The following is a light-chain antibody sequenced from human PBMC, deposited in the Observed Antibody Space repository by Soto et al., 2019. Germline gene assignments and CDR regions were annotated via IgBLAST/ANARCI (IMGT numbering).Light chain of an antibody. CDR3: HQCGDRAPSRT. CDR2: DAS. Sequence: ESVLTQSPGTLSLSPGERATLSCRASQSIGSCVAWYQQKPVHSPRLRIYDASKSATDITARFSVSRSGTAFARTISSVAPEDFAVYYCHQCGDRAPSRTCGQGTQVDI. J-gene: IGKJ1*01. CDR1: QSIGSC. V-gene: IGKV3-11*01.